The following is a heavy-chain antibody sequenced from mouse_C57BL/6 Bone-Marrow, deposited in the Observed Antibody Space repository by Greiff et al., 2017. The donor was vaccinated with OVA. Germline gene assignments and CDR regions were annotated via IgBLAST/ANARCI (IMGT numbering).Heavy chain of an antibody. CDR2: ISDCGSYT. Sequence: EVKVEESGGGLVKPGGSLKLSCAASGFTFSSYALSWVRQTPEKRLGWVATISDCGSYTYYPDNVKGRFTISRDNAKNNLYLQMSHLKSEDTAMYYCARITTVVATGAMDYWGQGTSVTVSS. J-gene: IGHJ4*01. V-gene: IGHV5-4*03. CDR1: GFTFSSYA. D-gene: IGHD1-1*01. CDR3: ARITTVVATGAMDY.